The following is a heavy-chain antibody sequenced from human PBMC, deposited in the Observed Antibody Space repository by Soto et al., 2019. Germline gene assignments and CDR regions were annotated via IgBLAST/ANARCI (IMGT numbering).Heavy chain of an antibody. D-gene: IGHD4-4*01. CDR3: AKDLHLQGMYYYYYGMDV. J-gene: IGHJ6*02. V-gene: IGHV3-23*01. Sequence: GGSLRLSCAASGFTFSSYAMSWVRQAPGKGLEWVSAISGSGGSTYYADSVKGRFTISRDNSKNTLYLQMNSLRAEDTAVYYCAKDLHLQGMYYYYYGMDVWGQGTTVTVSS. CDR1: GFTFSSYA. CDR2: ISGSGGST.